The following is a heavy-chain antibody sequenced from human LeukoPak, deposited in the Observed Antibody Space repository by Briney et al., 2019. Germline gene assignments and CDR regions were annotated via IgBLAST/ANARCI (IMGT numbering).Heavy chain of an antibody. J-gene: IGHJ4*02. Sequence: GGSLRLSCAASGFTFEDFTMHWVRQVPGKTLKWVSLVSWDGTAYYSDSVKGRFTISRDNGESSLYLQMDTLRTEDTAFYYCAKDLTYESSGSVIDNWGLGTLVTVSS. CDR1: GFTFEDFT. V-gene: IGHV3-43*01. CDR2: VSWDGTA. D-gene: IGHD3-22*01. CDR3: AKDLTYESSGSVIDN.